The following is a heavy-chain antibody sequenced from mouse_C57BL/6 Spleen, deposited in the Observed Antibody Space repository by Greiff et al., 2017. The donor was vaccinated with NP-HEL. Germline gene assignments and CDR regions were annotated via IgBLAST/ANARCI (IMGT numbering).Heavy chain of an antibody. D-gene: IGHD2-10*02. J-gene: IGHJ4*01. V-gene: IGHV14-4*01. CDR3: TTGYGNYVEAMDY. Sequence: VQLKESGAELVRPGASVKLSCTASGFNIKDDYMHWVKQRPEQGLEWIGWIDPENGDTDYASKFQGKATITADTSSNTAYLQLSSLTSEYTAVYYCTTGYGNYVEAMDYWGQGTSVTVSS. CDR2: IDPENGDT. CDR1: GFNIKDDY.